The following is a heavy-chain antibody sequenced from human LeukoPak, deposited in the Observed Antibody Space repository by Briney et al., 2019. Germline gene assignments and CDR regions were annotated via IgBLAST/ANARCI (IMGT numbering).Heavy chain of an antibody. CDR1: GFTFDDYG. V-gene: IGHV3-20*01. D-gene: IGHD2-2*02. J-gene: IGHJ4*02. CDR3: ARDFNQHCSSTSCYTDGGFDY. Sequence: GGSLRLSCAASGFTFDDYGMSWVRQAPGKGLEWVSGINWNGGSTGYADSVKGRFTISRDNAKNSLYLQMNSLRAEDTALYHRARDFNQHCSSTSCYTDGGFDYWGQGTLVTVSS. CDR2: INWNGGST.